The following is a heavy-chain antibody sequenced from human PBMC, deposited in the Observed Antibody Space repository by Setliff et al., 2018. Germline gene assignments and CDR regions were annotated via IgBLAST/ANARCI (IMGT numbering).Heavy chain of an antibody. V-gene: IGHV4-4*07. D-gene: IGHD6-13*01. Sequence: SETLSLTCTVSGGSISSYYWSWIRQPAGKGLEWIGRIYTSGSANYNPSLKSRVTMSVDTSKNQFSLKLSSVTAADTAVYYCARAGGGSSFTAYYYYYYMDVWGKGTTVTVS. CDR1: GGSISSYY. CDR3: ARAGGGSSFTAYYYYYYMDV. CDR2: IYTSGSA. J-gene: IGHJ6*03.